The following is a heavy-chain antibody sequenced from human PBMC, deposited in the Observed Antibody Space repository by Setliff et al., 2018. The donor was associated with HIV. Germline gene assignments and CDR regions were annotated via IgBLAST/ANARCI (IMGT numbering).Heavy chain of an antibody. V-gene: IGHV3-11*04. CDR1: GFTVSSNY. CDR3: ARDLRSSHGSPNYFDY. D-gene: IGHD2-15*01. Sequence: PGGSLRLSCAPSGFTVSSNYMTWVRQAPGKGLEWISYISSSGTTIYYADSVKGRFTISRDNAKNSLYLEMNSLRAEETAVYYCARDLRSSHGSPNYFDYWSRGALVTVSS. CDR2: ISSSGTTI. J-gene: IGHJ4*02.